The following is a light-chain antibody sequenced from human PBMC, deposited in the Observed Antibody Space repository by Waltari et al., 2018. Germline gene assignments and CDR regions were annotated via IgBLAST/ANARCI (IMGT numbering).Light chain of an antibody. J-gene: IGLJ3*02. CDR3: CSYAGRNIWV. Sequence: QSALTQPAPVSGSPGQSITISCTGTISHDGFYNLVSWYQQHPDKAPKLLVYEVIERPSGVSSRFSGSKSGNTASLTISGLQAEDEADYYCCSYAGRNIWVFGGGTKVTVL. CDR1: ISHDGFYNL. V-gene: IGLV2-23*02. CDR2: EVI.